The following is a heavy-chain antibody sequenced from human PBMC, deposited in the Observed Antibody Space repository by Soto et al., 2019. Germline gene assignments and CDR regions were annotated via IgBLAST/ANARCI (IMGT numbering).Heavy chain of an antibody. D-gene: IGHD3-9*01. V-gene: IGHV3-11*05. J-gene: IGHJ3*02. CDR1: GFTFSDYY. CDR2: IGTSSSYT. CDR3: ARDADILTGSDAFDI. Sequence: QVQLVESGGGLVKPGGSLRLSCAASGFTFSDYYMSWIRQAPGKGLEWASYIGTSSSYTNYADSVKGRFTISRDNAKNSLYLQMNSLRAEDTAVYYCARDADILTGSDAFDIWGQGTMVTVSS.